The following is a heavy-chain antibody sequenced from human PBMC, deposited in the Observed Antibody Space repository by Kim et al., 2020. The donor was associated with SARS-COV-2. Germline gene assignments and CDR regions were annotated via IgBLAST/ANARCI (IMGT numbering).Heavy chain of an antibody. CDR3: PRSGWLAHFDY. Sequence: SETLSLTCAVYGGSFSGYYWSWIRQPPGKGLEWIGEINHSGSTNYNPSLKSRITISVDTSKNQFSLKLSSVTAADTAVYYCPRSGWLAHFDYWGQGTLVT. J-gene: IGHJ4*02. CDR2: INHSGST. V-gene: IGHV4-34*01. CDR1: GGSFSGYY. D-gene: IGHD6-19*01.